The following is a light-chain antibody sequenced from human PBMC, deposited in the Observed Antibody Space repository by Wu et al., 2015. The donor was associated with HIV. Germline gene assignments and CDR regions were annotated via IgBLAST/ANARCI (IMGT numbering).Light chain of an antibody. CDR1: QGISIW. V-gene: IGKV1-12*01. J-gene: IGKJ1*01. Sequence: DIQMTQSPSSVSASVGDRVTITCRASQGISIWLAWYQQKPGKATKLLIYAASSLQSGVPSRFSGSGAGTDFTLTISSLQPEDFATYYCQQGHSFPLTFGQGNQGGNQT. CDR2: AAS. CDR3: QQGHSFPLT.